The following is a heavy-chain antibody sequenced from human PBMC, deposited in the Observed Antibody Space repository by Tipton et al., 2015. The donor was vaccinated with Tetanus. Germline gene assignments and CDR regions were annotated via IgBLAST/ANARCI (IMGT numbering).Heavy chain of an antibody. D-gene: IGHD1-26*01. CDR3: ARLNSGSYPGWLDP. V-gene: IGHV3-23*01. J-gene: IGHJ5*02. CDR2: ISGSGAAT. CDR1: GFTFSTYA. Sequence: SLRLSCAASGFTFSTYAMSWVRQASGKGLEWVSVISGSGAATYYADSVKGRFTISRDNSKNTLSLQMNSLRPDDTGVYFCARLNSGSYPGWLDPWGQGTRLTVSS.